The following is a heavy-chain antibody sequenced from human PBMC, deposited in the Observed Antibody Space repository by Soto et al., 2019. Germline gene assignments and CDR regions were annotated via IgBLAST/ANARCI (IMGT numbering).Heavy chain of an antibody. CDR2: MSFDGSKR. Sequence: GGSLRLSCAASGFTFSSYGMHWVRQAPGKGLEWVAVMSFDGSKRYYADSVKGRFTISRDNSMNTLYLQMNSLRAEDTAVYYCAKDTTPANTYDYDNSGYGGFDFWGQGTLVTVSS. CDR3: AKDTTPANTYDYDNSGYGGFDF. V-gene: IGHV3-30*18. CDR1: GFTFSSYG. D-gene: IGHD3-22*01. J-gene: IGHJ4*02.